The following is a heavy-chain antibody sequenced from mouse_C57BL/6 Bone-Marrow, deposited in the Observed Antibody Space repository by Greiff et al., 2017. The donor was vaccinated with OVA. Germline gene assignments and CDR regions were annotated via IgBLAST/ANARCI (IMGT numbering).Heavy chain of an antibody. J-gene: IGHJ2*01. V-gene: IGHV1-81*01. CDR1: GYTFTSYG. CDR2: IYPRSGNT. Sequence: QVQLQQSGAELARPGASVKLSCKASGYTFTSYGISWVKQRTGQGLEWIGEIYPRSGNTYYNEKFKGKATLTADKSARTAYMELRSLTSEDAAVYFCERGTYYRTHWGQGTTLTVSA. D-gene: IGHD2-12*01. CDR3: ERGTYYRTH.